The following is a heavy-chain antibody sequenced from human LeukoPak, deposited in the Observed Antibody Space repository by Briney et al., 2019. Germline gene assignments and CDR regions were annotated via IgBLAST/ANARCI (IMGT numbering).Heavy chain of an antibody. Sequence: PSETLSLTCTVSGGSITNSYYWGWIRQPPGKGLEWIGSMYYSGSTYYSPSLKSRVTISVDTSKNQFSLKLSSVTAADTAVCYCARQYYYNRAIYSKLDFWGQGTLVTVSS. CDR2: MYYSGST. CDR3: ARQYYYNRAIYSKLDF. V-gene: IGHV4-39*01. CDR1: GGSITNSYY. D-gene: IGHD3-22*01. J-gene: IGHJ4*02.